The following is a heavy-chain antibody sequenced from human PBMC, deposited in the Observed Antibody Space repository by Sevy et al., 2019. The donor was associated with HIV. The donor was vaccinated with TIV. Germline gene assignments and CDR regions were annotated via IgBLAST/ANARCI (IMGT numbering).Heavy chain of an antibody. Sequence: GASVKVSCKASGYTFTSYDINWVRQATGQGLEWMGWMNPNSGNTGYAQKFQGRVTMTRNTSISTAYMELSSLRSEDTAVYYCARGYCSGGSCSSTNWFDPWGQGTLVTVSS. D-gene: IGHD2-15*01. J-gene: IGHJ5*02. V-gene: IGHV1-8*01. CDR3: ARGYCSGGSCSSTNWFDP. CDR1: GYTFTSYD. CDR2: MNPNSGNT.